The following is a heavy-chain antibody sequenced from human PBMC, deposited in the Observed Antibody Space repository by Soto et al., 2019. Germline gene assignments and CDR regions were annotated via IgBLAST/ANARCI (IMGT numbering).Heavy chain of an antibody. CDR3: AKGGAAARPDYYYGMDV. CDR1: GFTFDDYA. Sequence: GGSLRLSCAASGFTFDDYAMHWVRQAPGKGLEWVSLISWDGGSTYYADSVKGRFTISRDNSKNSLYLQMNSLRAEDTALYYCAKGGAAARPDYYYGMDVWGQGTTVTVSS. V-gene: IGHV3-43D*04. J-gene: IGHJ6*02. D-gene: IGHD6-13*01. CDR2: ISWDGGST.